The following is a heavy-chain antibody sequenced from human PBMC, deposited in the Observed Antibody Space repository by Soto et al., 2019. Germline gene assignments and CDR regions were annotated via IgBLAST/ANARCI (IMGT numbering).Heavy chain of an antibody. Sequence: GASVKVSCKASGYTFTRYGISWVRQAPGQGLEWMGWISAYNANTNSAQILQDRVTMTTDTSTSTAYMELRSLRSDDTAVYYCARVAQSEPDPEDIVIVPVAMSNYYMDVWGKGTTVTVSS. CDR2: ISAYNANT. CDR1: GYTFTRYG. J-gene: IGHJ6*03. CDR3: ARVAQSEPDPEDIVIVPVAMSNYYMDV. D-gene: IGHD2-2*01. V-gene: IGHV1-18*01.